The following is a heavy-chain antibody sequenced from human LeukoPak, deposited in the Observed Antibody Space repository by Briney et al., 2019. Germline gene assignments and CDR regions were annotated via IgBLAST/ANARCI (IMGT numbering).Heavy chain of an antibody. V-gene: IGHV1-18*01. CDR2: ISAYNGNT. J-gene: IGHJ6*02. D-gene: IGHD3-22*01. CDR1: GYTFTSYG. CDR3: ARDANYYDSSGYDRPYYYGMDV. Sequence: ASVKVSCKASGYTFTSYGISWVRQAPGQGLEWMGWISAYNGNTNYAQKLQGRVTMTTDTSTSTAYMELRSLRSDDTAVYYCARDANYYDSSGYDRPYYYGMDVWGQGTTVTVSS.